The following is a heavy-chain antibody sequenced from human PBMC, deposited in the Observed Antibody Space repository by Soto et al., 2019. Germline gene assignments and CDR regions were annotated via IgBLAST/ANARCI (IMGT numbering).Heavy chain of an antibody. D-gene: IGHD3-22*01. CDR2: INPNSGGT. V-gene: IGHV1-2*04. CDR3: ARFSGDVVIEYGMDV. J-gene: IGHJ6*02. CDR1: GYTFTGYY. Sequence: ASVKVSCKASGYTFTGYYMHWVRQAPGQGLEWMGWINPNSGGTNYAQKFQGWVAMTRDTSISTAYMELSRLRSDDTAVYYCARFSGDVVIEYGMDVWGQRTTVTVSS.